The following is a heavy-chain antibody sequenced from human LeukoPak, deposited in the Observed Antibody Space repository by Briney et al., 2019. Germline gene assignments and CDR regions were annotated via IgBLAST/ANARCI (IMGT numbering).Heavy chain of an antibody. D-gene: IGHD6-6*01. CDR2: INHSGST. CDR3: ASKLSSRYYFDY. CDR1: GGSFSGYY. Sequence: SETLSLTCAVYGGSFSGYYWSWIRQPPGKGLEWIGEINHSGSTNYNPSLKSRVTISVDTSKNQFSLKLSSVTAADTAVYYCASKLSSRYYFDYWGQGTLVTVSS. J-gene: IGHJ4*02. V-gene: IGHV4-34*01.